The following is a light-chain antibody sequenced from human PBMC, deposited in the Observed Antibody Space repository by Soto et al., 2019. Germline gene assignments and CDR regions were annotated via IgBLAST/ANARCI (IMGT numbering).Light chain of an antibody. J-gene: IGLJ2*01. V-gene: IGLV2-14*01. CDR1: SSDVGGYNY. CDR3: SSYSSSSTLVV. Sequence: QSALTQPASVSGSPGQSITISCTGTSSDVGGYNYVSWYQQHPGKAPKLMIYDVSNRPSEVSNRFSGSKSGNTASVTNSGLQAADEADDYCSSYSSSSTLVVFGGGTKLTVL. CDR2: DVS.